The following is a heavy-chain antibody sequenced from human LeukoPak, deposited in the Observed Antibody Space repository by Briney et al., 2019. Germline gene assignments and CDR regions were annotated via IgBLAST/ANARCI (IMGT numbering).Heavy chain of an antibody. J-gene: IGHJ4*02. Sequence: GGSLRLSCTASGFTFGDYRMSWVRQARGKGLEWVGFIRKRASGGTTEYAASVKGRFTISRDDSKSIAFLQMNSLRNEDTAIYYCVRDDSPGFYWGQGTLVTVSS. CDR2: IRKRASGGTT. CDR3: VRDDSPGFY. CDR1: GFTFGDYR. V-gene: IGHV3-49*04. D-gene: IGHD5-18*01.